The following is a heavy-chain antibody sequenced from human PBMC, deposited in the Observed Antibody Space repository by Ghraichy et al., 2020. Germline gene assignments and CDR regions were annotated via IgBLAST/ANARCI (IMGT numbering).Heavy chain of an antibody. Sequence: SQTLSLTCTVSGGSISSSSYYWGWIRQPPGKGLEWIGSIYYSGSTYYNPSLKSRVTISVDTSKNQFSLKPSSVTAADTAVYYCARLHRTRINWFDPWGQGTLVTVSS. CDR1: GGSISSSSYY. D-gene: IGHD1-14*01. J-gene: IGHJ5*02. CDR2: IYYSGST. V-gene: IGHV4-39*01. CDR3: ARLHRTRINWFDP.